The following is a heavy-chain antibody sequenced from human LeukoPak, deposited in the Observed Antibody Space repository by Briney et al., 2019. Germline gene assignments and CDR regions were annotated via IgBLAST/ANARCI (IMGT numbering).Heavy chain of an antibody. CDR1: GDSISSYY. D-gene: IGHD3-22*01. CDR2: IYYSGGT. J-gene: IGHJ6*02. Sequence: PSETLSLTCTVSGDSISSYYWSWIRQPPGKGLEWIGYIYYSGGTDYNPSLKSRVTISVDTSKNQFSLKLRSVTAADTAVYYCARSYDSRGYYYYGMDVWGQGTTVTVSS. V-gene: IGHV4-59*08. CDR3: ARSYDSRGYYYYGMDV.